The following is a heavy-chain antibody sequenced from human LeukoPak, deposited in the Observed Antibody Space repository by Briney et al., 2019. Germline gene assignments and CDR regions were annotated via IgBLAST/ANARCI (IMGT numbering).Heavy chain of an antibody. V-gene: IGHV3-48*01. CDR3: ARQGGLRYFDWLNGPFDY. Sequence: GGSLRLSCAASGFTFSSYSMNWVRQAPGKGLEWVSYISSSSSTIYYADSVKGRFTISRDNAKNSLYLQMNSLRAEDTAVYYCARQGGLRYFDWLNGPFDYWGRGTLVTVSS. CDR1: GFTFSSYS. J-gene: IGHJ4*01. CDR2: ISSSSSTI. D-gene: IGHD3-9*01.